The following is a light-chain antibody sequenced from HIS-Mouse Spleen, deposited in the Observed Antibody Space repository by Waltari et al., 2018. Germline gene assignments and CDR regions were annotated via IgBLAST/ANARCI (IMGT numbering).Light chain of an antibody. V-gene: IGLV3-21*01. CDR1: NIGSKS. CDR3: QAWDSSYSV. J-gene: IGLJ2*01. Sequence: SYVLTQPPSVSVAPGKTARITCGGNNIGSKSVHWYQQKPGQSPVLVIYQDSKRPSGIPGRFSGSNAGNTATLTISGTQAMDEADYYCQAWDSSYSVFGGGTKLTVL. CDR2: QDS.